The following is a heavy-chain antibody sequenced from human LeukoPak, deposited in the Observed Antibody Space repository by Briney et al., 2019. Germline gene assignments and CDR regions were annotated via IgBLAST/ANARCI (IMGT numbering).Heavy chain of an antibody. CDR3: ATYYDFWSGGPKGYMDV. Sequence: NPSETLSLTCAVYGGSFSGYYWSWIRQPPGKGLEWIGEINHSGSTNYNPSLKSRVTISVDTSKNQFSLKLSSVTAADTAVYYCATYYDFWSGGPKGYMDVWGKGTTVTVSS. CDR2: INHSGST. J-gene: IGHJ6*03. D-gene: IGHD3-3*01. V-gene: IGHV4-34*01. CDR1: GGSFSGYY.